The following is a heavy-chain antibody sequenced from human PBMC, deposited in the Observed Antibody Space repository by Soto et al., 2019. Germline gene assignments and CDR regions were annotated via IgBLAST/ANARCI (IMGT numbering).Heavy chain of an antibody. CDR1: GGTFSGYS. V-gene: IGHV1-69*02. CDR3: ARGGAGSGSYYEGVFDY. CDR2: IIPIVGIT. D-gene: IGHD3-10*01. J-gene: IGHJ4*02. Sequence: QVQLVQSGAEVKKPGSSVKISCKASGGTFSGYSVSWVRQAPGQGLEWMGRIIPIVGITNYAQKFQGKVTSIADTSTSTAYMELSSLRSEDTAVYYCARGGAGSGSYYEGVFDYWGQGTLVTVSS.